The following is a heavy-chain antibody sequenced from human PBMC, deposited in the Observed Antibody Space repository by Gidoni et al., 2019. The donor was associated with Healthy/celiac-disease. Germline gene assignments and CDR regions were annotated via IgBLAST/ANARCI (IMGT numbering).Heavy chain of an antibody. V-gene: IGHV1-58*02. CDR1: GFTFTSSA. CDR2: IVVGSGNT. D-gene: IGHD6-19*01. J-gene: IGHJ6*02. CDR3: AADPRYSSGWYYYYGMDV. Sequence: QMQLVQSGPEVKKPGTSVTVSCKASGFTFTSSAMQWVRQARGQRLEWIGWIVVGSGNTNYAQKFQERVTITRDMSTSTAYMELSSLRSEDTAVYYCAADPRYSSGWYYYYGMDVWGQGTTVTVSS.